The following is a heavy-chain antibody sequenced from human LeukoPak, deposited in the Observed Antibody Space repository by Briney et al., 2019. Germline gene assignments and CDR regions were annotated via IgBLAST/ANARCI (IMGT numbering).Heavy chain of an antibody. D-gene: IGHD2-15*01. Sequence: GGSLRLSCAASGFTVSSNYMSWVRQAPGKGLEWVSVIYSGGSTYYADSVKGRFTISRDNSKNTLYLQMNSLRAEDTAVYYCARGGVTATHYYYGMDVWGKGTTVTVSS. CDR2: IYSGGST. CDR3: ARGGVTATHYYYGMDV. V-gene: IGHV3-53*01. J-gene: IGHJ6*04. CDR1: GFTVSSNY.